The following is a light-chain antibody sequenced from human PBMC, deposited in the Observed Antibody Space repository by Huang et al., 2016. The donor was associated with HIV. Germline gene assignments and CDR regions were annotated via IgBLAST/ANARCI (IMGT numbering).Light chain of an antibody. CDR2: AVS. Sequence: DIQMTQSPSSLSASVGDRVTITCRTSQDISGSLAWYQQKPGRVPNLLVFAVSRLESGVPSRFRGSGSGTIYTLTISSLQPEDFATYYCQQYSRSPLTFGGGTKVEV. CDR1: QDISGS. J-gene: IGKJ4*01. CDR3: QQYSRSPLT. V-gene: IGKV1-NL1*01.